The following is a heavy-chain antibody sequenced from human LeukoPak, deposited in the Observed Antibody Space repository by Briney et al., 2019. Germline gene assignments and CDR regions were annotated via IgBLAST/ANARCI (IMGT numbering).Heavy chain of an antibody. V-gene: IGHV3-30*02. CDR3: ARERERFFNL. J-gene: IGHJ5*02. D-gene: IGHD3-3*01. Sequence: GGSLRLSCVTSGFPLSTYGVHWVRQAPGSGLEWLAYIHYDGYTTNYADSVKGRFTISRENSKNTLYLQMNSLRTEDTAVYYCARERERFFNLWGQGTLVTVSS. CDR1: GFPLSTYG. CDR2: IHYDGYTT.